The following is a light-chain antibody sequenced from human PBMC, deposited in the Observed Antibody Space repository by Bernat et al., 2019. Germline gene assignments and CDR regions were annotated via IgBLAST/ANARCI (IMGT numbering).Light chain of an antibody. J-gene: IGLJ1*01. CDR1: SSDIGDYIY. CDR3: SSSTSSGTCV. Sequence: QSALTQPASVSGSPGQSITISCTGTSSDIGDYIYVSWYQQHPGKAPKLVIYDVSNRPSRVSDRFSGSKSGNTSSLTISGLQAEDEAVYYCSSSTSSGTCVFGSWTKVPVL. V-gene: IGLV2-14*03. CDR2: DVS.